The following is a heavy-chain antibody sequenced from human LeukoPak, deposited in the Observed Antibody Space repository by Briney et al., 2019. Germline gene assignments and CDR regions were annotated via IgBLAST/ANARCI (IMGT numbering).Heavy chain of an antibody. J-gene: IGHJ3*02. V-gene: IGHV4-34*01. Sequence: KPSETLSLTCAVYGGSFSGYYWSWIRQPPGKGLEWIGEINHSGSTNYNPSLKSRVTISVDTSKNQFSLKLSSVTAADTAVYYCARGSWYSSGWYSSADAFDIWGRGTMVTVSS. CDR3: ARGSWYSSGWYSSADAFDI. CDR1: GGSFSGYY. D-gene: IGHD6-19*01. CDR2: INHSGST.